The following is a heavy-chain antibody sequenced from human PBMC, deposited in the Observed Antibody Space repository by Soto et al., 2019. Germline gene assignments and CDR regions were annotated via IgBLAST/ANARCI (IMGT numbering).Heavy chain of an antibody. V-gene: IGHV4-61*08. CDR3: ARDKSYGHYYYYGMDV. CDR1: GGSISSGDYY. Sequence: TSETLSLTCTVSGGSISSGDYYWSWIRQPPGEGLEWIGYVFYSGRANYNASLKSRVSISLDTSNYQFSLKLSSVTAEDTAVYYCARDKSYGHYYYYGMDVWGQGTTVTVSS. CDR2: VFYSGRA. D-gene: IGHD5-18*01. J-gene: IGHJ6*02.